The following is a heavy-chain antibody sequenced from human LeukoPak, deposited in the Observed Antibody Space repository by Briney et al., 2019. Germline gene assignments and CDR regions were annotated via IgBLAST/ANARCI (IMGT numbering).Heavy chain of an antibody. CDR3: ARGDCSGGICYSDSAFDV. D-gene: IGHD2-15*01. CDR1: GDSLSSNCTA. Sequence: SQTLSLTCAISGDSLSSNCTAWNWLRQSPSRGLEGLGRTFYRYKWYNDYAVSVKSRTTINPGTSKNQFSLQLSSVTPEDTAAYFCARGDCSGGICYSDSAFDVWGQGTMVTVSS. J-gene: IGHJ3*01. V-gene: IGHV6-1*01. CDR2: TFYRYKWYN.